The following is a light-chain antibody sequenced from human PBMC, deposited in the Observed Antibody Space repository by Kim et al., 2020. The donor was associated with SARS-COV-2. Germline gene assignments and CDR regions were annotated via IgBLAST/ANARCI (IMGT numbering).Light chain of an antibody. J-gene: IGKJ4*01. CDR3: QQRSSWPLT. CDR1: QSISSY. CDR2: DAA. V-gene: IGKV3-11*01. Sequence: SVSPGDRATLSCRASQSISSYLAWYQQKAGQPPRLLIYDAANRATGIPARFSASGSGADFTLIISSLEPEDFAIYYCQQRSSWPLTFGGGTKLEI.